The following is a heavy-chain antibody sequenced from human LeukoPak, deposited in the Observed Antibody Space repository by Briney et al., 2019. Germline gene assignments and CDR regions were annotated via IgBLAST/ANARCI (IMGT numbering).Heavy chain of an antibody. CDR1: GGTFSSYA. CDR3: ARESRYYDSSGYYSWLHY. CDR2: IIPIFGTA. D-gene: IGHD3-22*01. J-gene: IGHJ4*02. Sequence: EASVKVSCKASGGTFSSYAISWVRQAPGQGLEWMGGIIPIFGTANYAQKFQGRVTITADKSTSTAYMELSSLRSEDTAVYYCARESRYYDSSGYYSWLHYWGQGTLVTVSS. V-gene: IGHV1-69*06.